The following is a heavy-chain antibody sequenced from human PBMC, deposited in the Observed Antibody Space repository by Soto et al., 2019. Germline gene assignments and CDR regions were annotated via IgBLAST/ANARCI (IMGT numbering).Heavy chain of an antibody. D-gene: IGHD2-15*01. CDR3: ARHARGSCYS. CDR2: IYYSGST. Sequence: SETLSLTCTVSGGSISSSTYYWGWICQPPEKGLEWIGNIYYSGSTYYNPSLKSRVTISVDTSKNQFSLKLSSVTAADTAMYFCARHARGSCYSWGQGTLVTVSS. CDR1: GGSISSSTYY. J-gene: IGHJ4*02. V-gene: IGHV4-39*01.